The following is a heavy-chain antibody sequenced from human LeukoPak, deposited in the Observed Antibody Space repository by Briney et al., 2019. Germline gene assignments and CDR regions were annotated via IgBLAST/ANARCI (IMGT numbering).Heavy chain of an antibody. Sequence: ASATLSLTCTVSGGSISSSSYYWGWIRQPPGKGLEWIGSIYYSGSTYYNPSLKSRVTISVDTSKNQFSLKLSSVTAADTAVYYCARLLNDDQLDYWGQGTLVTVSS. CDR3: ARLLNDDQLDY. D-gene: IGHD1-1*01. V-gene: IGHV4-39*01. J-gene: IGHJ4*02. CDR1: GGSISSSSYY. CDR2: IYYSGST.